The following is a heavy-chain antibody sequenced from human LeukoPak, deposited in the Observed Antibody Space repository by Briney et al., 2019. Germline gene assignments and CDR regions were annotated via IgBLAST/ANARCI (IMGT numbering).Heavy chain of an antibody. CDR2: LNWNGDIT. V-gene: IGHV3-20*04. CDR1: GFTFNDYG. Sequence: GGSLTLSCAASGFTFNDYGMTWVRHAPGKGLEWVSGLNWNGDITRYADSVKGRFTISRDNAKNSVYLQMDSLSAEDTAFYYCARGYGAGNYRRPFYGMDVWGQGTTVTVSS. J-gene: IGHJ6*02. CDR3: ARGYGAGNYRRPFYGMDV. D-gene: IGHD3-10*01.